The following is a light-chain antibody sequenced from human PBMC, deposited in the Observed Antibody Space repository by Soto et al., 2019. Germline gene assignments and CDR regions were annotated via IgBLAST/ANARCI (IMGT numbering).Light chain of an antibody. CDR2: KIS. Sequence: DVVLTQSPVSLPVTLGQSASISCSSSQSLLYSDGHTYLNWFQQRPGQSPRRIIYKISYRDSGVPDRFSGSGSGTEFTLRVSRLEAEDVGVYYCMQGTHWPWTRRQGTRVEI. CDR1: QSLLYSDGHTY. V-gene: IGKV2-30*01. J-gene: IGKJ1*01. CDR3: MQGTHWPWT.